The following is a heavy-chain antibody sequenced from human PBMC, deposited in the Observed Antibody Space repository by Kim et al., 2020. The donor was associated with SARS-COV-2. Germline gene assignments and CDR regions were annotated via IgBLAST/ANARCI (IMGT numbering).Heavy chain of an antibody. CDR1: GFTFSNYD. V-gene: IGHV3-48*02. Sequence: GGSLRLSCAVSGFTFSNYDINWVRQAPGKGLEWVSFISSSSSTIYYADSVKGRFTISRDNAKHSLSLQMNSLRNEDTAVYYCARVSFDYWGQGTLVTVSS. CDR2: ISSSSSTI. CDR3: ARVSFDY. J-gene: IGHJ4*02.